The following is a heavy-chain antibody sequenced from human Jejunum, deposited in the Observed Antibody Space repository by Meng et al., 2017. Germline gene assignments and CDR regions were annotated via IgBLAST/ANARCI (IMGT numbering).Heavy chain of an antibody. Sequence: SETLSLTCSVSGASITSGSYYWSRTRQSAVLGVEWMGRVHTSGASNYNPSPAGRVAISTDASKTQLSLRLRSVGAADSAVCFCARLLVRGTIESWGQGTLVTVSS. J-gene: IGHJ1*01. CDR2: VHTSGAS. CDR3: ARLLVRGTIES. D-gene: IGHD3-3*01. V-gene: IGHV4-61*02. CDR1: GASITSGSYY.